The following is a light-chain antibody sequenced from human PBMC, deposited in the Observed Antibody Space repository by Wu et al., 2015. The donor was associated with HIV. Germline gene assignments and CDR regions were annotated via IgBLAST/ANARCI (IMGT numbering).Light chain of an antibody. CDR1: QSVSSSY. CDR2: DTS. Sequence: EIVLTQSPGTLSLSPGERATLSCRASQSVSSSYLAWYQQRPGQAPRLFIYDTSSRATGIPDRFSGSGSGTDFTLTISRLEPEDFAVYYCQQRSNWPITFGQGTRLEIK. V-gene: IGKV3D-20*02. J-gene: IGKJ5*01. CDR3: QQRSNWPIT.